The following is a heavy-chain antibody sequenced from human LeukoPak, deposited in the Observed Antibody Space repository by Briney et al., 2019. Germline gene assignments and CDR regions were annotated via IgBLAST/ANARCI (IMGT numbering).Heavy chain of an antibody. D-gene: IGHD3-10*02. V-gene: IGHV3-30*18. Sequence: GGSLRLSCAASGFTFSNFGMHWVRQAPGKGLEWVALISYDGSNKYYADSVKGRFIISRDNSKNMVYLQMNSLRAEDTAVYYCAELGITMIGGVWGKGTTVIISS. CDR1: GFTFSNFG. CDR3: AELGITMIGGV. J-gene: IGHJ6*04. CDR2: ISYDGSNK.